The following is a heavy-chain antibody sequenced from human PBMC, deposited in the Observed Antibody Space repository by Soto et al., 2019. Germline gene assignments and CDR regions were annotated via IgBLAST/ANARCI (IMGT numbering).Heavy chain of an antibody. CDR3: AREALGSNWFDP. J-gene: IGHJ5*02. D-gene: IGHD6-25*01. CDR2: IYYSGST. CDR1: GGSVSSGSYY. Sequence: QVQLQESGPGLVKPSETLSLTCTVSGGSVSSGSYYWSWIRQPPGKGLEWIGYIYYSGSTNYNPSLKSRVTLSVDTPKHQFSLELSSVTAADTAGYYCAREALGSNWFDPWGQGTLVTVSS. V-gene: IGHV4-61*01.